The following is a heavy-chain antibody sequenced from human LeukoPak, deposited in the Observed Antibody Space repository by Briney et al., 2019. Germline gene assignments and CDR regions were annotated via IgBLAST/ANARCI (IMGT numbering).Heavy chain of an antibody. J-gene: IGHJ5*02. Sequence: PSDTLSLTCTVSGYFISRGYYWGWTRQPPGNRLEWIGNFYHTGTTYYNPSLKSRVTISLDTSRNQFSLKLGSVTAADTAVYYCARGVTMIGRLRFDPWGQGTLVTVSS. D-gene: IGHD3-22*01. V-gene: IGHV4-38-2*02. CDR2: FYHTGTT. CDR3: ARGVTMIGRLRFDP. CDR1: GYFISRGYY.